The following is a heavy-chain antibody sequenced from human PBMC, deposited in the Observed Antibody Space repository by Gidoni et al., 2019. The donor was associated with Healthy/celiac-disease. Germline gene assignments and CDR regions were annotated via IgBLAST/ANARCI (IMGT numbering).Heavy chain of an antibody. CDR1: GGSFSGYY. J-gene: IGHJ4*02. V-gene: IGHV4-34*01. D-gene: IGHD6-19*01. CDR2: INHSGST. CDR3: ASLRRRQWLTRYFDY. Sequence: QVQLQQWGAGLLKPSETLSLTCAVYGGSFSGYYWSWIRQPPGKGLEWIGEINHSGSTNYNPSLKSRVTISVDTSKNQFSLKLSSVTAADTAVYYCASLRRRQWLTRYFDYWGQGTLVTVSS.